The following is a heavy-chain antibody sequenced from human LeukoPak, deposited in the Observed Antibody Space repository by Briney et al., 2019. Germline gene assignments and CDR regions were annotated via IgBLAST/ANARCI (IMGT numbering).Heavy chain of an antibody. D-gene: IGHD3-10*01. CDR2: IIPIFGTA. V-gene: IGHV1-69*06. CDR1: GYTFTSYG. J-gene: IGHJ6*03. Sequence: SVKVSCKASGYTFTSYGISWVRQAPGQGLEWMGGIIPIFGTANYAQKFQGRVTITADKSTSTAYMELSSLRSEDTAVYYCARDRSGGNYYGSGSYYYYYYYMDVWGKGTTVTVSS. CDR3: ARDRSGGNYYGSGSYYYYYYYMDV.